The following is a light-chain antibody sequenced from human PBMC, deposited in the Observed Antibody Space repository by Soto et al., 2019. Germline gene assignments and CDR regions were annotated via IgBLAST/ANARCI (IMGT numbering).Light chain of an antibody. J-gene: IGKJ2*01. Sequence: EIVLTHSPATLSLSPGETATLSCRASQSFSSYLAWYQQKPGQAPRLLIYDASNRATGIPARFSGSGSGTDFTLTISSLEPEDFAVYYCQQRSNWPLYTFGQGTKLEIK. CDR2: DAS. CDR3: QQRSNWPLYT. V-gene: IGKV3-11*01. CDR1: QSFSSY.